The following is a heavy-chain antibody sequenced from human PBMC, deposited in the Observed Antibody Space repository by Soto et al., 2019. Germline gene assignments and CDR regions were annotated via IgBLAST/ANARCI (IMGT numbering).Heavy chain of an antibody. J-gene: IGHJ6*02. D-gene: IGHD3-10*01. V-gene: IGHV4-31*03. CDR2: ISHSGST. CDR3: ATIGESGYIDV. Sequence: TRNPNSSSSGDDINSGGFTWTWIRQHAGKGLEWLGYISHSGSTDYNPSLKSRLSISGDTSKNHFSLTLTSVTAADAAVYYCATIGESGYIDVWSPGTTVT. CDR1: GDDINSGGFT.